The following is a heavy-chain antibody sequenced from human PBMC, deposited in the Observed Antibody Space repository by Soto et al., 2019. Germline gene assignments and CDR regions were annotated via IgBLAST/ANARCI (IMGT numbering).Heavy chain of an antibody. CDR3: ARDKAPRWPQKGSWFDP. J-gene: IGHJ5*02. Sequence: QVQLQESGPGLVKPSQTLSLTCTVSGGSISSGGYYWSWIRQHPGKGLEWIGYIYYSGSTYYNPSLKSRVTISVDTSKNQFPLKLSSVTAADTAVYYCARDKAPRWPQKGSWFDPWGQGTLVTVSS. CDR1: GGSISSGGYY. D-gene: IGHD1-26*01. V-gene: IGHV4-31*03. CDR2: IYYSGST.